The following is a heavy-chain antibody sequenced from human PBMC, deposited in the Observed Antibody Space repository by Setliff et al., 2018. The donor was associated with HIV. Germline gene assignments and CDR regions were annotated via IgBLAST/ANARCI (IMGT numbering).Heavy chain of an antibody. J-gene: IGHJ3*02. Sequence: SETLSLTCTVSGYSISSGYYWGWIRQPPGKGLEWIGSIYHSGSTYYNPSLKSRVTISVDTSKNQFSLKLSSVTAADTAVYYCARAMVVVAAPLDAFDIWG. D-gene: IGHD2-15*01. CDR1: GYSISSGYY. CDR2: IYHSGST. V-gene: IGHV4-38-2*02. CDR3: ARAMVVVAAPLDAFDI.